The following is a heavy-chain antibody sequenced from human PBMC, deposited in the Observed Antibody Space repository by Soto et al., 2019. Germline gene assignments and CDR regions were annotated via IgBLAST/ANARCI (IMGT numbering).Heavy chain of an antibody. CDR1: GFTFSSYW. CDR2: IKQDGSEK. J-gene: IGHJ3*02. CDR3: AIVMSLNGFTMVRCLDSFDI. D-gene: IGHD3-10*01. V-gene: IGHV3-7*01. Sequence: EVQLVESGGGLVQPGGSLRLSCAASGFTFSSYWMSWVRQAPGKGLEWVANIKQDGSEKYYVDSVKGRFTISRDNAKKSLYLQMNCLGAEDTFVDYCAIVMSLNGFTMVRCLDSFDIWGQGTMVTVSS.